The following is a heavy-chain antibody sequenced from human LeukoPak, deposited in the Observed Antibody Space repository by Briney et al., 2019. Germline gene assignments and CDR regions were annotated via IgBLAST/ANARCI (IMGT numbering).Heavy chain of an antibody. D-gene: IGHD4-17*01. J-gene: IGHJ4*02. Sequence: SETLSLTCTVSGGSISSSSYYWGWIRQPPGKGLEWIGSIYYSGSTYYNPSLKSRVTISVDTSKNQFSLKLRSVTAADTAVYYCASLDTTVTLFDYWGQGTLVTVSS. CDR3: ASLDTTVTLFDY. CDR2: IYYSGST. CDR1: GGSISSSSYY. V-gene: IGHV4-39*07.